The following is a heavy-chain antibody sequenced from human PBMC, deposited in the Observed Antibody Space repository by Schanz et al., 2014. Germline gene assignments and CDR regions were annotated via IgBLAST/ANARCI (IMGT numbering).Heavy chain of an antibody. CDR2: IWNNGVTK. V-gene: IGHV3-33*08. CDR3: ARPRFDYGEVDY. D-gene: IGHD4-17*01. CDR1: GFSFSSYS. J-gene: IGHJ4*02. Sequence: VQLVESGGGLVQPGGSLRLSCSASGFSFSSYSMNWVRQPAGKGLEWVAVIWNNGVTKYYADSVRGRFTISRDRFQNTLYLRMSSLRAEDTAVYYCARPRFDYGEVDYWGRGTLVTVSS.